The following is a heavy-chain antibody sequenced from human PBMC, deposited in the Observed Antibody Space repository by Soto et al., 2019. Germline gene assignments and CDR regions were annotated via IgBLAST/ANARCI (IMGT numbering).Heavy chain of an antibody. V-gene: IGHV3-23*04. Sequence: EVQLVESGGGLVQPGVSLRLSCAASGFSFSSYTMGWVRQFPGEGLEWVSSISATGESTFYADSVKCRFTISRDYPKNTLYLQMNSPRAEDTAVYYCTRKGPPRDAFDIWGQGTMVTVSS. CDR3: TRKGPPRDAFDI. CDR1: GFSFSSYT. CDR2: ISATGEST. J-gene: IGHJ3*02.